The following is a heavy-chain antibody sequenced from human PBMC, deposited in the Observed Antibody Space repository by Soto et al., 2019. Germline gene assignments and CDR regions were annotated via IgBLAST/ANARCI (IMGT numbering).Heavy chain of an antibody. J-gene: IGHJ4*02. CDR3: AKDLGVRRYGIAAAGSFDY. CDR1: GFTFSSYA. Sequence: PGGSLRLSCAASGFTFSSYAMSWVRQAPGKGLEWVSAISGSGGSTYYADSVKGRFTISRDNSKNTLYLQMNSLRAEDTAVYYCAKDLGVRRYGIAAAGSFDYWGQGTLVTVSS. D-gene: IGHD6-13*01. V-gene: IGHV3-23*01. CDR2: ISGSGGST.